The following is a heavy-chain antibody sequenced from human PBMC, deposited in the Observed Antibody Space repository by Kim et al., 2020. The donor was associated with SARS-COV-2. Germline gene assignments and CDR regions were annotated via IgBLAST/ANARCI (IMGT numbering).Heavy chain of an antibody. CDR3: ARDPVPPRLGWFGELIDGWSYGMDV. D-gene: IGHD3-10*01. J-gene: IGHJ6*01. Sequence: GGSLRLSCAASGFTFSSYGMHWVRQAPGKGLEWVAVIWYDGSNKYYADSVKGRFTISRDNSKNTLDLQMNSLRAEDTAVYYCARDPVPPRLGWFGELIDGWSYGMDVWGQGTTVTVSS. V-gene: IGHV3-33*01. CDR1: GFTFSSYG. CDR2: IWYDGSNK.